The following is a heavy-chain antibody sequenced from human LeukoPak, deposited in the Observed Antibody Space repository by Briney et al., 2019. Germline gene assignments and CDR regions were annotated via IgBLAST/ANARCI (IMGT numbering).Heavy chain of an antibody. J-gene: IGHJ4*02. Sequence: SETLSLTCTVSGGSISSGDYYWSWIRQPPGKGLEWIGEINHSGSTNYNPSLKSRVTISVDTSKNQFSLKLSSVTAADTAVYYCARVIRNYYSGWYLGNWGQGTLVTVSS. CDR2: INHSGST. CDR3: ARVIRNYYSGWYLGN. D-gene: IGHD5-12*01. CDR1: GGSISSGDYY. V-gene: IGHV4-39*07.